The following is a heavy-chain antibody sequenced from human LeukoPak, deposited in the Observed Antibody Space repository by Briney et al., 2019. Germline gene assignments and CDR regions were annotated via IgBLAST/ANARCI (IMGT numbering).Heavy chain of an antibody. D-gene: IGHD5-24*01. J-gene: IGHJ5*01. V-gene: IGHV3-66*02. CDR1: GFTVNSYA. CDR2: IYSEGGT. CDR3: ARDRAEEETWVEFGS. Sequence: PGGSLRLSCAASGFTVNSYALSWVRQAPGKGLAWVSLIYSEGGTYYADSVKGRFTISRDNSKNTVYLQMNSLRDEDTAVYFCARDRAEEETWVEFGSWGQGTLVTVSS.